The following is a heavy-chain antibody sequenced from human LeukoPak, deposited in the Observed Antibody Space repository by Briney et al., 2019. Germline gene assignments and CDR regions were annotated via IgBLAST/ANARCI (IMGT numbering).Heavy chain of an antibody. V-gene: IGHV3-30*04. Sequence: GGSLRLSCAASGFTFSNYAIHWVRQAPGKGLEWVAVISHDGSNKYYADSVKGRFTISRDNSKNTLYLQMNSLRAEDTAIYYCAKGYQPPYYHYMDVWGKGTTVTISS. CDR1: GFTFSNYA. CDR3: AKGYQPPYYHYMDV. D-gene: IGHD2-2*01. CDR2: ISHDGSNK. J-gene: IGHJ6*03.